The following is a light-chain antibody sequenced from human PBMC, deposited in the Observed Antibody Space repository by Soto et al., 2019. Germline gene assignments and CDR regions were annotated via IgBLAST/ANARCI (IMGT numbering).Light chain of an antibody. J-gene: IGLJ2*01. Sequence: QSALTQPRSVSGSPGQSVTISCTGTNSDVGGYNFVSWYQQLPGKAPKLMISAVSQRPSGVPDRFSGSKSGNTASLAITGLQAEDEADYYCQSYDPTLNVVFGGGTKVTVL. V-gene: IGLV2-11*01. CDR3: QSYDPTLNVV. CDR2: AVS. CDR1: NSDVGGYNF.